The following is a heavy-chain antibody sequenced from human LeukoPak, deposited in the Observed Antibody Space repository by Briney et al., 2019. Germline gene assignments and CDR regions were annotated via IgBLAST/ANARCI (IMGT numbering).Heavy chain of an antibody. CDR3: ARGSSGYDWTDAFDI. CDR1: GYTFTGYY. CDR2: INPNSGGT. J-gene: IGHJ3*02. Sequence: GASVKVSCKASGYTFTGYYMHWVRQAPGQGLEWMGWINPNSGGTNYAQKFQGRVTMTRNTSISTAYMELSSLRSEDTAVYYCARGSSGYDWTDAFDIWGQGTMVTVSS. D-gene: IGHD5-12*01. V-gene: IGHV1-2*02.